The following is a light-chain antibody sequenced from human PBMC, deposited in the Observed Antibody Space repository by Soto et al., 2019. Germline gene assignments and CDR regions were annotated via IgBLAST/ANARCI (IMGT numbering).Light chain of an antibody. V-gene: IGKV3-15*01. CDR3: QQYHNWPQT. Sequence: EIVVTQSPATLSVSPGERATLSCRANESVSSNLAWYQQKPGQAPRLLIFGASTRATDIPARFGGSGSGTDFTLTISSLQSEDFAIYYCQQYHNWPQTFGQGTRLEIK. CDR2: GAS. J-gene: IGKJ5*01. CDR1: ESVSSN.